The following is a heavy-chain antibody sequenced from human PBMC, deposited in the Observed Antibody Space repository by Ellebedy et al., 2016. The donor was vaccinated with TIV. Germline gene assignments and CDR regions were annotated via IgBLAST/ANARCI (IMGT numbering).Heavy chain of an antibody. J-gene: IGHJ5*02. CDR3: ARRRMDRRSQAWFDP. V-gene: IGHV1-69*06. CDR2: IIPAFGTA. CDR1: GDTFSSYG. Sequence: SVKVSXKASGDTFSSYGISWVRQAPGQGLEWMGGIIPAFGTANSAQRFQGRVTITADKSTSTVYMELSSLRSEDTAVYYCARRRMDRRSQAWFDPWGQGTLVTVSS. D-gene: IGHD2-2*03.